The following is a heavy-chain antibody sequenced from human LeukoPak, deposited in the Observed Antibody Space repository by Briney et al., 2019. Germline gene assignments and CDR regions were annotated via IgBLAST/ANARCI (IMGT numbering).Heavy chain of an antibody. CDR2: IYYSGST. CDR3: ARDVRAARRGRFDY. J-gene: IGHJ4*02. CDR1: GASISRSRYY. Sequence: SETLSLTCTVSGASISRSRYYWGWIRQPPGKGLEWIATIYYSGSTYYNPSLKSRVTISVDTSKNQFSLKLSSVTAADTAVYYCARDVRAARRGRFDYWGQGTLVTVSS. D-gene: IGHD6-6*01. V-gene: IGHV4-39*07.